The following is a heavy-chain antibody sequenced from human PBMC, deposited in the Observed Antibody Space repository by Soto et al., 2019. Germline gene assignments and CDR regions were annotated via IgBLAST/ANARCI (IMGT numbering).Heavy chain of an antibody. J-gene: IGHJ4*02. Sequence: GGSLRLSCAASGFTFSSYGMHWVRQAPGKGLEWVAVISYDGSNKYYADSVKGRFTISRDNSKNTLYLQMNSLRAEDTAVYYCAKPAMVRGDYYFDYWGQGTLVTVSS. V-gene: IGHV3-30*18. D-gene: IGHD3-10*01. CDR2: ISYDGSNK. CDR3: AKPAMVRGDYYFDY. CDR1: GFTFSSYG.